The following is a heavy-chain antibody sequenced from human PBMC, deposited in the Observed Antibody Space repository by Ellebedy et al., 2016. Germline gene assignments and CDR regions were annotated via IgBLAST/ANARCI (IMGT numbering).Heavy chain of an antibody. D-gene: IGHD2-2*01. CDR2: INPNSGGT. V-gene: IGHV1-2*02. CDR3: ARAGGDYCSSTSCQGEFDY. J-gene: IGHJ4*02. Sequence: ASVKVSCXASGYTFTSYDINWVRQATGQGLEWMGWINPNSGGTNYAQKFQGRVTMTRDTSISTAYMELSRLRSDDTAVYYCARAGGDYCSSTSCQGEFDYWGQGTLVTVSS. CDR1: GYTFTSYD.